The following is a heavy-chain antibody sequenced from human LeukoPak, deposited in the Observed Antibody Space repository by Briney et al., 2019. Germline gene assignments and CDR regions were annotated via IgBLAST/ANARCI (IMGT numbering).Heavy chain of an antibody. J-gene: IGHJ4*02. CDR2: FDPEDGET. D-gene: IGHD2/OR15-2a*01. CDR1: GYTFTGYY. CDR3: ATDLRGFSIFDY. V-gene: IGHV1-24*01. Sequence: ASVKVSCKVSGYTFTGYYMHWVRQAPGQGLEWMGGFDPEDGETIYAQKFQGRVTMTEDTSTDTAYMELSSLRSEDTAVYYCATDLRGFSIFDYWGQGTLVTVSS.